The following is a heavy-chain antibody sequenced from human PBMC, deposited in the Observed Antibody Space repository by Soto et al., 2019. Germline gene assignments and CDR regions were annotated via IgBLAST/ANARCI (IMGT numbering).Heavy chain of an antibody. CDR3: ASSLDYYDSSGYAFDY. J-gene: IGHJ4*02. V-gene: IGHV1-69*13. CDR1: GGTFSSYA. Sequence: GASVKVSCKASGGTFSSYAISWVRQAPGQGLEWMGGIIPIFGTANYAQKFQGRVTITADESTSTAYMELSSLRSEDTAVYYCASSLDYYDSSGYAFDYWGQGPLVTVFS. D-gene: IGHD3-22*01. CDR2: IIPIFGTA.